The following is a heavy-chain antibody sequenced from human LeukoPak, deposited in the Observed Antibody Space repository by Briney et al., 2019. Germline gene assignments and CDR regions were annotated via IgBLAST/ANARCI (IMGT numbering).Heavy chain of an antibody. Sequence: GGSLRLSCAASGFTFSDYYMSWIRQAPGKGLEWVSYISSSSSYTNYADSVKGRFTISRDNAKNSLYLQMNSLRAEDTAVYYCARVTTYGDYLDYWGQGTLLTVSS. CDR1: GFTFSDYY. V-gene: IGHV3-11*05. CDR3: ARVTTYGDYLDY. J-gene: IGHJ4*02. CDR2: ISSSSSYT. D-gene: IGHD4-17*01.